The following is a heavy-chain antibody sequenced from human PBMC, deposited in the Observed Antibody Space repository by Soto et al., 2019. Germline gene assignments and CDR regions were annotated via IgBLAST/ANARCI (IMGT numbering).Heavy chain of an antibody. V-gene: IGHV4-59*01. CDR3: ARWTYCGGDCYWLDF. J-gene: IGHJ4*02. CDR2: IYYSGSA. Sequence: SETLSLTCTISGGSISGFYWGWIRQPPGKGLEWIGNIYYSGSANYDPSLRSRVPISLNTSKNQFSLNLNSVTAADTAIYYCARWTYCGGDCYWLDFWGQGTLVTVSS. CDR1: GGSISGFY. D-gene: IGHD2-21*02.